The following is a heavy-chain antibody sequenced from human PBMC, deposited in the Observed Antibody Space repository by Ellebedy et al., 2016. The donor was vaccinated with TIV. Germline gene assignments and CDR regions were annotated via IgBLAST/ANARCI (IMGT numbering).Heavy chain of an antibody. V-gene: IGHV3-23*05. CDR1: GFTFSNYA. CDR3: AKPMGPGGRFDAFDI. CDR2: ITSIGTST. D-gene: IGHD3-16*01. J-gene: IGHJ3*02. Sequence: GESLKISXAASGFTFSNYAMSWVRQAPGKGLEWVSAITSIGTSTYYADSVKGRFTISRDNSKNTLSLQMNSLRADDTAIYYCAKPMGPGGRFDAFDIWGQGTLVTVSS.